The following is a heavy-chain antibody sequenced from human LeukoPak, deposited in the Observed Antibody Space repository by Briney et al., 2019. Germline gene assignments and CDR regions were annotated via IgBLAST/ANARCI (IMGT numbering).Heavy chain of an antibody. V-gene: IGHV4-34*01. J-gene: IGHJ6*03. D-gene: IGHD2-2*01. CDR3: ARGLRPAAAMGTYYYYYMDV. Sequence: SETMSLTCAVYGGSFSGYYWSWNRQPPGKGLEWIGEITHSGSTNYNPSLKSRVTISVDTSKNQFSLKLSSVTAADTAVYYCARGLRPAAAMGTYYYYYMDVWGKGTTVTVSS. CDR2: ITHSGST. CDR1: GGSFSGYY.